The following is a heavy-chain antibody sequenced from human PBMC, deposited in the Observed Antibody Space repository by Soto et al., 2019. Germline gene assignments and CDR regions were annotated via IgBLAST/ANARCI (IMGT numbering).Heavy chain of an antibody. J-gene: IGHJ5*02. CDR3: ARAGTQWLRPRGWFDP. V-gene: IGHV4-59*01. D-gene: IGHD5-12*01. Sequence: ETLSLTCTVSGGSISSYYWSWIRQPPGKGLEWIGYIYYSGSTNYNPSLKSRVTISVDTSKNQFSLKLSSVTAADTAVYYCARAGTQWLRPRGWFDPWGQGTLVTVSS. CDR1: GGSISSYY. CDR2: IYYSGST.